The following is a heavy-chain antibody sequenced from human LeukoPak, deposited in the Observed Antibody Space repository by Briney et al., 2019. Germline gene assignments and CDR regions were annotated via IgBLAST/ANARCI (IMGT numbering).Heavy chain of an antibody. J-gene: IGHJ4*02. D-gene: IGHD2-15*01. CDR1: GFTFSSYG. V-gene: IGHV3-30*03. CDR3: ATGYCSGGSCPHFDY. CDR2: ISYDGSNK. Sequence: PGRSLRLSCAASGFTFSSYGMHWVRQAPGKGLEWVAVISYDGSNKYYADSVKGRFTISRDNSENTLYLQMNSLRAEDTAVYYCATGYCSGGSCPHFDYWGQGTLVTVSS.